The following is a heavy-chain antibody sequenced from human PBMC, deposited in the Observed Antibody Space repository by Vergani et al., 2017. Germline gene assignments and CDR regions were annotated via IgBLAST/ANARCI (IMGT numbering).Heavy chain of an antibody. J-gene: IGHJ6*03. CDR2: IDTKSGDT. Sequence: QVQLVQSGSEVKKPGASMKVSCKASGYIFTDYYIHWVGQAPGQGPEWMGWIDTKSGDTSYAQQFQGRVTMTRVPSLRSAYMDLGRLTSDDSAVYYCVRRTDGCRGAVCYSAPVYMDVWGEGTTVTVSS. D-gene: IGHD2-21*01. CDR3: VRRTDGCRGAVCYSAPVYMDV. CDR1: GYIFTDYY. V-gene: IGHV1-2*02.